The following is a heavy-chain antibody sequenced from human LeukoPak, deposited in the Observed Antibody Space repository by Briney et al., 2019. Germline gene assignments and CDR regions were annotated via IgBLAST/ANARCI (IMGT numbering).Heavy chain of an antibody. CDR2: IGGRGDGI. J-gene: IGHJ4*02. CDR1: GFTFSDYS. Sequence: PGGSLRLSCAASGFTFSDYSMNWVRQAPGKGLEWISYIGGRGDGISYADSVKGRFIVSRDNAKNSLFLQMNRLRGEDTAIYSCAREIPGRIAADCWGQGTLVTVSS. CDR3: AREIPGRIAADC. D-gene: IGHD2-15*01. V-gene: IGHV3-48*01.